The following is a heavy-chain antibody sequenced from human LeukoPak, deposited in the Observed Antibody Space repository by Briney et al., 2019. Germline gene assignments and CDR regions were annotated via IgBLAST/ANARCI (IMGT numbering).Heavy chain of an antibody. Sequence: GGSLRLSCAASGFTFRSYGMTWVRQAPGKGLEWVSAISGSGGSTYYADSVKGQSTISRDNSKNTLYLQMNSLRAEDTAVYYCARDFIVGGTTLGLDIWGQGTMVTVSS. CDR2: ISGSGGST. V-gene: IGHV3-23*01. CDR1: GFTFRSYG. J-gene: IGHJ3*02. D-gene: IGHD1-26*01. CDR3: ARDFIVGGTTLGLDI.